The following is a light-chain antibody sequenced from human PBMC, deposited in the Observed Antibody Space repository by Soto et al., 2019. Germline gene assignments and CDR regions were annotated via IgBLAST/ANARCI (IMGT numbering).Light chain of an antibody. CDR3: QQYNDYSPWT. CDR2: DAS. J-gene: IGKJ1*01. V-gene: IGKV1-5*01. CDR1: QSMSQW. Sequence: DIQMTQSPSTLSASLGDRVTITCRASQSMSQWLAWYQQKPGKAPNLLIYDASNLESGVPLRFSGSGSGTEFTLTISSLQPDDFATYYCQQYNDYSPWTFGQGTKVDIK.